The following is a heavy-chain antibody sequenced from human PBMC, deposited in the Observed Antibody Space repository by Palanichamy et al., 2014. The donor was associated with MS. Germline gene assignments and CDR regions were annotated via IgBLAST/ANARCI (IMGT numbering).Heavy chain of an antibody. V-gene: IGHV3-33*01. D-gene: IGHD5-24*01. J-gene: IGHJ4*02. Sequence: QVQLVESGGGVVQPGRSLRLSCAASGFTFSSYGMHWVRQAPGKGLEWVAVIWYDGSNKYYADSVKGRFTISRDNSKNTLYLQMNSLRAEDTAVYYCARDRRDGYNSPQDYWGQGTLVTVSS. CDR3: ARDRRDGYNSPQDY. CDR2: IWYDGSNK. CDR1: GFTFSSYG.